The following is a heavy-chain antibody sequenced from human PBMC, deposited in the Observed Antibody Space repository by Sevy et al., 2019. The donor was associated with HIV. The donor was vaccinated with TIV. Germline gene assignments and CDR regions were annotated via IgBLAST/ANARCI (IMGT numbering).Heavy chain of an antibody. CDR1: GLTFSNYG. J-gene: IGHJ4*02. CDR3: SCGYTYGRDY. Sequence: GGSLRLSCAASGLTFSNYGMHWVRQAAGKGLEWVALIWHDGSNTYYADSVKGRFTVSRDNSKNTVYLQMNSLRAEDTGIYYCSCGYTYGRDYWGQGTLVTVSS. V-gene: IGHV3-33*01. CDR2: IWHDGSNT. D-gene: IGHD5-18*01.